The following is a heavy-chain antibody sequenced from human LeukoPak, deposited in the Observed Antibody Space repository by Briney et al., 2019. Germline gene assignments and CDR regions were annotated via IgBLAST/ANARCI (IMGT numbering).Heavy chain of an antibody. CDR3: ARVAYSGSFSFDY. V-gene: IGHV1-18*01. CDR2: INPYNGNT. Sequence: ASVKVSCKASGYTFTSYEISWVRQAPGQGLEWMGWINPYNGNTNYAQSLQGRVTMTTDTSTSTAYMDLRSLRSDDTAVYYCARVAYSGSFSFDYWGQGSLVTVSS. J-gene: IGHJ4*02. CDR1: GYTFTSYE. D-gene: IGHD1-26*01.